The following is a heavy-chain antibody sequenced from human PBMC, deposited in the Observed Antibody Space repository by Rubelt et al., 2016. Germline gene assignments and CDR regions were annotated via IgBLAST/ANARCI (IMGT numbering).Heavy chain of an antibody. V-gene: IGHV4-4*02. CDR3: ARPDGVGTTWY. D-gene: IGHD1-26*01. CDR1: GGSISSSNW. CDR2: IYYSGLS. Sequence: QVQLQESGPGLVKPSGTLSLTCAVSGGSISSSNWWSWVRQSPGKGLEWIGSIYYSGLSYYNPSLKSRVTIPIDTSNNQFSLKLSSVTAADTAVYYCARPDGVGTTWYWGQGTLVTVSS. J-gene: IGHJ4*02.